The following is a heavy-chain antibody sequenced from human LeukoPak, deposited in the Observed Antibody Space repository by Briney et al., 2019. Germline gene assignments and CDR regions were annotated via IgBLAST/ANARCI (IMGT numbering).Heavy chain of an antibody. D-gene: IGHD5-24*01. CDR1: GGTFSSYA. Sequence: ASVKVSCKASGGTFSSYAISWVRQAPGQGLEWMGGIIPIFGTANYAQKFQGRVTITADESTSTAYMELSSLRSEDTAVYYCARSVGYIDYYYMDVWGKGTTVTVSS. CDR3: ARSVGYIDYYYMDV. V-gene: IGHV1-69*13. J-gene: IGHJ6*03. CDR2: IIPIFGTA.